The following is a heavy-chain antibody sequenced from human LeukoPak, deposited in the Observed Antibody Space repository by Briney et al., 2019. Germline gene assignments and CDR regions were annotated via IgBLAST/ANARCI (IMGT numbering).Heavy chain of an antibody. CDR3: ARDKGDTNLVVVNWFDP. D-gene: IGHD3-22*01. Sequence: PGGSLRLSCAASGFTFSDYYMSWIRQAPGKGLEWVSYISSSGSTIYYADSVKGRFTISRDNAKNSLYLQMNSLRAEDTAVYYCARDKGDTNLVVVNWFDPWGQGTLVTASS. CDR2: ISSSGSTI. J-gene: IGHJ5*02. V-gene: IGHV3-11*01. CDR1: GFTFSDYY.